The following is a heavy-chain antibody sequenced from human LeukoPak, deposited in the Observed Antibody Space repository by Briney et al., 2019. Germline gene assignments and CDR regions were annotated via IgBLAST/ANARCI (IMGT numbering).Heavy chain of an antibody. V-gene: IGHV4-34*01. Sequence: SETLSLTRAVYLGTVCPSSGSSIRDTSPRAPVSIGEINHSGSTYYNPSLNSRVTISEDTSKNQFSLKLSSVTAADAAVYYCARGVRIADYWGQGTLVTVSS. D-gene: IGHD6-13*01. CDR1: LGTVCPSS. CDR3: ARGVRIADY. J-gene: IGHJ4*02. CDR2: INHSGST.